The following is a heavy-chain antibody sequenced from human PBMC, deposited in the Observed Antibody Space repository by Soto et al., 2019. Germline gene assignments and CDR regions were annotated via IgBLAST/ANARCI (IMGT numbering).Heavy chain of an antibody. J-gene: IGHJ6*02. CDR3: ARDGSYDFWSGYSSYYYYGMDV. CDR1: GFTVSSYG. CDR2: IWYDGSNK. D-gene: IGHD3-3*01. Sequence: GGSLRLDCAASGFTVSSYGMHWVRQAPGKGLEWVAVIWYDGSNKYYADSVKGRFTISRDNSKNTLYLQMNSLRAEDTAVYYCARDGSYDFWSGYSSYYYYGMDVWGQGTTVTVSS. V-gene: IGHV3-33*01.